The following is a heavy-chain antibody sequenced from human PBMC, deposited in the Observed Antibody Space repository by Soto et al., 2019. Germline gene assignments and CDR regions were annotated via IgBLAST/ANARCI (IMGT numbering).Heavy chain of an antibody. J-gene: IGHJ6*02. Sequence: QVQLVQSGAEVRKPGSSVRVSCKASGDRFNTYAFNWVRQAPGQGLEWLGGIITFFGAAMYAQKFQGRVTITADEFMNTAYMELSSLTSEDTAVYYCARGGKERFRGSGMDVWGQGTTVTVSS. CDR3: ARGGKERFRGSGMDV. V-gene: IGHV1-69*01. D-gene: IGHD1-1*01. CDR2: IITFFGAA. CDR1: GDRFNTYA.